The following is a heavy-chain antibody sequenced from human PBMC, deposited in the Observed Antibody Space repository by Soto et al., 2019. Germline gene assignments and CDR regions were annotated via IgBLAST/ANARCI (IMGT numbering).Heavy chain of an antibody. V-gene: IGHV3-23*01. J-gene: IGHJ4*02. CDR2: LSGSGAST. Sequence: EVQLLESGGGLVQPGGSLRLSCAASGFTFSSYAMSWVRQAPGKGLEWVSALSGSGASTYYADSVKGRFTISRDNSKNTLYVQMNSLRAEDTAIYYCAKDDSGSYYLREYYFDYWGQGTLVTVSS. D-gene: IGHD1-26*01. CDR1: GFTFSSYA. CDR3: AKDDSGSYYLREYYFDY.